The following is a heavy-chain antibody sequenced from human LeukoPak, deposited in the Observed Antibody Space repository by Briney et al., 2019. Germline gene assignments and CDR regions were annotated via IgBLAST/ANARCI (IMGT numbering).Heavy chain of an antibody. CDR1: NYTFISYG. CDR2: ISAYNGNT. D-gene: IGHD3-16*02. CDR3: ARGVMITFGGVIVPYYFDY. J-gene: IGHJ4*02. Sequence: GASVKVSCKASNYTFISYGISWVRQAPAQGLEWMGWISAYNGNTNYAQKLQGRVTMTTDTSTSTAYMELRSLRSDDTAVYYCARGVMITFGGVIVPYYFDYWGQGTLVTVSS. V-gene: IGHV1-18*01.